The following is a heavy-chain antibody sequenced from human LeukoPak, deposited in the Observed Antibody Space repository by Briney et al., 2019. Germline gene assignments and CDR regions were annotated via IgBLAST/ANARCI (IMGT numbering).Heavy chain of an antibody. CDR2: INPSGGST. CDR1: GYTFTSYY. J-gene: IGHJ4*02. CDR3: ARDLVEYSSSSAY. V-gene: IGHV1-46*01. D-gene: IGHD6-6*01. Sequence: ASVKVSCKASGYTFTSYYMHWVRQAPGQGLEWMGIINPSGGSTSYAQKFQGRVTMTTDTSTSTVYMELRSLRSDDTAVYYCARDLVEYSSSSAYWGQGTLVTVSS.